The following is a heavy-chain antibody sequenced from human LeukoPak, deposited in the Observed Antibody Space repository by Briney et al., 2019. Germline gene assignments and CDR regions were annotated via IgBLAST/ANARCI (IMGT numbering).Heavy chain of an antibody. D-gene: IGHD6-13*01. V-gene: IGHV3-21*01. Sequence: GGSLRLSCAPSGFTFSSYSMNWVRQAPGKGLEWVSSISSSSSYIYYADSVKGRFTISRGNAKNSLYLQMNSLRAEDTAVYYCARGVMGYSSSWYDYWGQGTLVTVSS. J-gene: IGHJ4*02. CDR1: GFTFSSYS. CDR3: ARGVMGYSSSWYDY. CDR2: ISSSSSYI.